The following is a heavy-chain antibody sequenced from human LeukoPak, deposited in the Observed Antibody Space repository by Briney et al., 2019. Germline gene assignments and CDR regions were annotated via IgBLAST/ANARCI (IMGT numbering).Heavy chain of an antibody. CDR2: IIPIFGTA. Sequence: SVKVSCKASGGTFSSYAISWVRQAPGQGLEWMGGIIPIFGTANYAQKFQGRVTITADESTSTAYMELSSLRSEDTAVYYCASGSITMVRGVIIGRCYYYYMDVWGKGTTVTISS. CDR3: ASGSITMVRGVIIGRCYYYYMDV. D-gene: IGHD3-10*01. V-gene: IGHV1-69*13. CDR1: GGTFSSYA. J-gene: IGHJ6*03.